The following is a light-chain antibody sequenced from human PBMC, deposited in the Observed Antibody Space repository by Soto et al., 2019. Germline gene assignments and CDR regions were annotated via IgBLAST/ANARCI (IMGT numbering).Light chain of an antibody. Sequence: QSALTQPASVSGSPGQSITISCTGTSSDVGAYNYVSWYQQHPGKAPKLMIYEVSNRPSGVSNRFSGSKSGNTASLTISGLQAVDEADYFCCSSAPESTYVFGTGTKLTVL. CDR1: SSDVGAYNY. V-gene: IGLV2-14*01. CDR3: CSSAPESTYV. CDR2: EVS. J-gene: IGLJ1*01.